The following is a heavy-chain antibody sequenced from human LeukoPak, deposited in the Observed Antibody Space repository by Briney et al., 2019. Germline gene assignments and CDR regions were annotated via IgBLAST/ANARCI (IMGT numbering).Heavy chain of an antibody. CDR2: IYYSGST. CDR3: ARQDVATSHDAFDI. CDR1: GGSISSSSYY. J-gene: IGHJ3*02. Sequence: SETLSLTCTVSGGSISSSSYYWGWIRQPPGKGLEWIGSIYYSGSTNYNPSLKSRVTISVDTSKNQFSLKLSSVTAADTAVYYCARQDVATSHDAFDIWGQGTMVTVSS. V-gene: IGHV4-39*01. D-gene: IGHD5-12*01.